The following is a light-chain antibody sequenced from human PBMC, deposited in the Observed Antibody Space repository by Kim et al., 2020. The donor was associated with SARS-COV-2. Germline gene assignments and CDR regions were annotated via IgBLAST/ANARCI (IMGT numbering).Light chain of an antibody. CDR3: NSRDTTHFVI. CDR2: GKN. J-gene: IGLJ2*01. V-gene: IGLV3-19*01. CDR1: SLRKYY. Sequence: SSELTQDPAVSVALGQTVRITCQGDSLRKYYATWYQQKPGQAPVLLISGKNNRPSGITDRFSGSSSGNTASLTIAGAQAEDEADYYCNSRDTTHFVIFGGGTKVTVL.